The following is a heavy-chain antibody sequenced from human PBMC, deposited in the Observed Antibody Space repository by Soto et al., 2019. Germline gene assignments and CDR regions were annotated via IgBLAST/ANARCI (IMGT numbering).Heavy chain of an antibody. CDR3: ARAVDYYDSSGYYTHEYFQH. D-gene: IGHD3-22*01. CDR2: ISAYNGNT. J-gene: IGHJ1*01. Sequence: GASVKVSCKASGGTFSTYAISWVRQAPGQGLEWMGGISAYNGNTNYAQKVQGRVTMTTDTSTSTAYMELRSLRSDDTAVYYCARAVDYYDSSGYYTHEYFQHWGQGTLVTVSS. CDR1: GGTFSTYA. V-gene: IGHV1-18*01.